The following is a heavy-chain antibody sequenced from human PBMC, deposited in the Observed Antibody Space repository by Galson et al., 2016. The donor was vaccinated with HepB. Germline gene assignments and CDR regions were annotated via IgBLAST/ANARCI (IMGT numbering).Heavy chain of an antibody. CDR3: AREHPGIAAAILDY. J-gene: IGHJ4*02. Sequence: SLRLSCAASGFTLNNYALNWVRQAPGKGLEWVALLSYAGSNRYYGDPVRGRFAISRDTSKNPVYLQMNSLRAEDTAVYYCAREHPGIAAAILDYWGQGTLGTVST. CDR2: LSYAGSNR. CDR1: GFTLNNYA. D-gene: IGHD6-25*01. V-gene: IGHV3-30*09.